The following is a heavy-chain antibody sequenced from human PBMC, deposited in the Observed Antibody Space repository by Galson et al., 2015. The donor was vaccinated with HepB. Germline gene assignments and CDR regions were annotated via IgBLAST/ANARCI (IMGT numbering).Heavy chain of an antibody. CDR3: VSLLERRDVAFDI. J-gene: IGHJ3*02. D-gene: IGHD1-1*01. V-gene: IGHV3-15*05. CDR2: IKSQPDGGTT. CDR1: GFTFSNAR. Sequence: SLRLSCEGSGFTFSNARMNWVRQAPGKGLEWVGCIKSQPDGGTTDHDAPVRGRFTTSRDDTKNTLYLQMISLKAEDTALYYCVSLLERRDVAFDIWGQGTMVTVSS.